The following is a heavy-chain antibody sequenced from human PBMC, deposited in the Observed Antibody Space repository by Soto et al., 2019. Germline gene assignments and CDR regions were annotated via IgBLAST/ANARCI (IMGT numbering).Heavy chain of an antibody. CDR1: GGSISGRSYY. J-gene: IGHJ4*02. D-gene: IGHD3-22*01. Sequence: QLQLQESGPGLVKPSETLSLTCTVSGGSISGRSYYWGWIRQSPGKGLEWIGNIYYSGSTYYNPSLKSRVTISVDTSKNPFSLKLSPVTAADTAVYYCARYYDSSSTYYFDDWGQGTLVTVSS. CDR3: ARYYDSSSTYYFDD. CDR2: IYYSGST. V-gene: IGHV4-39*01.